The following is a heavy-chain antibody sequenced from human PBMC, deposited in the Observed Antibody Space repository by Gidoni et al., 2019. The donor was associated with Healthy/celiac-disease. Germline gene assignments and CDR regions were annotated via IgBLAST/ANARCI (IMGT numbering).Heavy chain of an antibody. CDR2: ISPIFGTA. CDR3: ARGGPTPPYYYYYGMDV. CDR1: GATFSSYA. V-gene: IGHV1-69*01. J-gene: IGHJ6*02. D-gene: IGHD1-1*01. Sequence: QVQLVQSGAEVKKPGSSVKVSCKASGATFSSYAISWVRQAPGQGLEWMGGISPIFGTANYAQKFQGRVTITADESTSTAYMELSSLRSEDTAVYYCARGGPTPPYYYYYGMDVWGQGTTVTVSS.